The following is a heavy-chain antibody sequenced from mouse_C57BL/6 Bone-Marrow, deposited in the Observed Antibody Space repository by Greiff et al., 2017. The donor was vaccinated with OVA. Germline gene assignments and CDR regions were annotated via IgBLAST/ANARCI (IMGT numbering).Heavy chain of an antibody. CDR1: GYAFSSSW. J-gene: IGHJ4*01. CDR2: IYPGDGDT. Sequence: QVQLQQSGPELVKPGASVKISCKASGYAFSSSWMNWVKQRPGKGLEWIGRIYPGDGDTNYNGKFKGKATLTADKSSSTADMQLSSLTAEDSAVYFCAYGHYAMDDWGQGTAVTGSS. D-gene: IGHD1-1*01. V-gene: IGHV1-82*01. CDR3: AYGHYAMDD.